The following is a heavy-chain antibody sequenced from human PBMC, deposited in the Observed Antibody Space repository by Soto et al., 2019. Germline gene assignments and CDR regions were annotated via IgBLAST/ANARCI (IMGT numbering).Heavy chain of an antibody. V-gene: IGHV3-30*03. J-gene: IGHJ4*02. CDR1: GFTFSSYG. CDR2: ISYDGSNK. Sequence: QVQLVESGGGVVQPGRSLRLSCAASGFTFSSYGMHWVRQAPGKGLEWVAVISYDGSNKYYADSVKGRFTISRDNSKNTLYLQMSSLSAEDTAVYYCASHVDTAMVDDYWGQGTLVTVST. CDR3: ASHVDTAMVDDY. D-gene: IGHD5-18*01.